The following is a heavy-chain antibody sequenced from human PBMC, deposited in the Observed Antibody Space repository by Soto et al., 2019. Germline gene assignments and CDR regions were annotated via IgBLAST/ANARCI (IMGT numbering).Heavy chain of an antibody. CDR2: ISGSGGST. CDR1: GFTFSSYA. D-gene: IGHD3-3*01. V-gene: IGHV3-23*01. J-gene: IGHJ4*02. Sequence: GGSLRLSCAASGFTFSSYAMSWFRQAPGKGLEWVSAISGSGGSTYYADSVKGRFTISRDNSKNTLYLQMNSLRAEDTAVCYCAKDSGGHRFWSATGGLDYWGQGTLVTVSS. CDR3: AKDSGGHRFWSATGGLDY.